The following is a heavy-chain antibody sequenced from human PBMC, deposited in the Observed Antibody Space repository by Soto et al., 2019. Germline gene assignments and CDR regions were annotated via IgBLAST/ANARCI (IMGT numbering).Heavy chain of an antibody. V-gene: IGHV3-74*01. J-gene: IGHJ6*02. CDR2: INSDGSST. CDR1: GFTFSSYW. CDR3: ARDIAARPWGYYYYGMDV. D-gene: IGHD6-6*01. Sequence: GESLRLSCAASGFTFSSYWMHWVRQAPGKGLVWVSRINSDGSSTTYADSVKGRFTISRDNAKNTLYLQMNSLRAEDTAVYYCARDIAARPWGYYYYGMDVWGQGTTVTV.